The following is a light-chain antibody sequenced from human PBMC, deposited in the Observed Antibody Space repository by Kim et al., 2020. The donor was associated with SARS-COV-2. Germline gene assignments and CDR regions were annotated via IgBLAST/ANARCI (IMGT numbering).Light chain of an antibody. CDR3: AVWDDSLKQGV. J-gene: IGLJ3*02. Sequence: ELTQPPSASGTPGQRVTISCSGSSSNIGSNNVVWYQQLPGAAPNLLIYSNNQRPTGIPDRFSGSRSGTSASLAISGLQSGDEADYYCAVWDDSLKQGVFGGGTQLTVL. CDR1: SSNIGSNN. V-gene: IGLV1-44*01. CDR2: SNN.